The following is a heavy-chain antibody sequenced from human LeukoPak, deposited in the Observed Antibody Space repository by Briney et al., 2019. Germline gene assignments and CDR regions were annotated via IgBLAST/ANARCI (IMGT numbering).Heavy chain of an antibody. V-gene: IGHV3-66*03. J-gene: IGHJ5*01. CDR1: GFSFSNYY. CDR3: ARDRAVTQVWVEFDS. D-gene: IGHD3-16*01. Sequence: GGSLRLSCAGSGFSFSNYYMNWVRQAPGKGLEWVSLIRDSGETFYADSVKGRFTISRDNSKNTVYLQMNRLRVEDTAVYFCARDRAVTQVWVEFDSWGQGTLVTVSS. CDR2: IRDSGET.